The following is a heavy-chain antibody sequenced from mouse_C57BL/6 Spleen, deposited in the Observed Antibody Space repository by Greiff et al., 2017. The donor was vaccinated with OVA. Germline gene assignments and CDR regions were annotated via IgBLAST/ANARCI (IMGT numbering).Heavy chain of an antibody. V-gene: IGHV1-26*01. D-gene: IGHD1-1*01. CDR2: INPNNGGT. CDR1: GYTFTDYY. J-gene: IGHJ1*03. Sequence: VQLQQSGPELVKPGASVKISCKASGYTFTDYYMNWVKQSHGKSLEWIGDINPNNGGTSYNQKFKGKATLTVDKSSSTAYMELRSLTSEDSAVYYCARVVPDYYGSRDWYFDVWGTGTTVTVSS. CDR3: ARVVPDYYGSRDWYFDV.